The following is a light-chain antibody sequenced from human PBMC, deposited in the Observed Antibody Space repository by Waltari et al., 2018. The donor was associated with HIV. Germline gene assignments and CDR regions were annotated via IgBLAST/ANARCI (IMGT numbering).Light chain of an antibody. CDR1: SSDGGGYNH. J-gene: IGLJ1*01. CDR3: SSYTRSSTLGV. V-gene: IGLV2-14*03. CDR2: GVS. Sequence: QSALTQPASVSGSPGQPITISCTGTSSDGGGYNHVSWYQQHPGTAHKLMIFGVSNRPSGVSNRFSGSKSGNTASLTISGLQAEDEADYYCSSYTRSSTLGVFGTGTKVTVL.